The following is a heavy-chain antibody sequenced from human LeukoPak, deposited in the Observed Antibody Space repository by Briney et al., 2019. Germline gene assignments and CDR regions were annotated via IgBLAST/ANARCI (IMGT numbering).Heavy chain of an antibody. J-gene: IGHJ6*02. Sequence: GRSLRFSCAASGFTFSSYGMHWVRQAPGKGLEWVAVISYDGSNKYYADSVKGRFTISRDNSKNTLYLQMSSLRAEDTAVYYCAKDSSSWARYYYYNGMDVWGQGTTVTVSS. V-gene: IGHV3-30*18. CDR2: ISYDGSNK. CDR1: GFTFSSYG. CDR3: AKDSSSWARYYYYNGMDV. D-gene: IGHD6-13*01.